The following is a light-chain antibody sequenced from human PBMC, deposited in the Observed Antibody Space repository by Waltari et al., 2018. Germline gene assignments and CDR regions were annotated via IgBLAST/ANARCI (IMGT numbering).Light chain of an antibody. Sequence: QSALTQPASVSGSPGQSITISCTGTSSDVWSYNLVSWYQQHPGKAPKLMIYEVSKRPSGVSNRFSGSKSGNTASLTISGLQAEDEADYYCCSYAGSSTSVVFGGGTKLTVL. CDR3: CSYAGSSTSVV. CDR2: EVS. J-gene: IGLJ2*01. CDR1: SSDVWSYNL. V-gene: IGLV2-23*02.